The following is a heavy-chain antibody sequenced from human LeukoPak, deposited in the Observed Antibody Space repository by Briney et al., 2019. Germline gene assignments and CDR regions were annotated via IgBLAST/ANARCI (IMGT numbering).Heavy chain of an antibody. D-gene: IGHD2-15*01. CDR1: GFTFSSYG. CDR2: ISYDGSNK. V-gene: IGHV3-30*18. Sequence: GGSLRLSCAASGFTFSSYGMHWVRQAPGKGLEWVAVISYDGSNKYYADSVKGRFTISRDNSKNTLYLQMNSLRAEDTAVYYCAKDRSVVVAATLLDYWGQGTLVTASS. CDR3: AKDRSVVVAATLLDY. J-gene: IGHJ4*02.